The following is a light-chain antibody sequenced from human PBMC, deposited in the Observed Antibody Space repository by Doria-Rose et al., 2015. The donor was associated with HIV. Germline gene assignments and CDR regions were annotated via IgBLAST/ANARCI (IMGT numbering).Light chain of an antibody. CDR3: QQYGTSRGT. Sequence: TQSPGTPSLSPGERATLSCRASQRVKSSYLAWYQQKPGQAPRLLIYDASTRATGIPDRSSGSGSGTDFTLTISRLEPEDVAVYYCQQYGTSRGTFGQGTRLEIK. V-gene: IGKV3-20*01. CDR1: QRVKSSY. CDR2: DAS. J-gene: IGKJ5*01.